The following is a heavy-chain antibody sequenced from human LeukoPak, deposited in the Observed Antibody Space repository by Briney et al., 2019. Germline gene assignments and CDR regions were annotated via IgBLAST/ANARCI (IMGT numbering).Heavy chain of an antibody. Sequence: GESLQISCKGSGYTFTSYWIAWVRQMPGKGGEWMGIIYPGNSDIRYSPSFQGQVTISADKSITTAYLQWSSLKASDTAMYYCARHRDGYYDYWGQGTLVTVSS. CDR2: IYPGNSDI. J-gene: IGHJ4*02. V-gene: IGHV5-51*01. CDR3: ARHRDGYYDY. CDR1: GYTFTSYW. D-gene: IGHD5-24*01.